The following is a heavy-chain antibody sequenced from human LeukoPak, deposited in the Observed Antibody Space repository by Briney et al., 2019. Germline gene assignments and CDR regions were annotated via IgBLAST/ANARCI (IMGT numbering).Heavy chain of an antibody. CDR3: ARDLRTYADYLDY. CDR1: GFTFSDYY. V-gene: IGHV3-11*06. CDR2: ISSSTRYI. Sequence: GGSLRLSCAASGFTFSDYYMSWIRQAPGKGLEWVSSISSSTRYIYYADSVKGRFTISRDNAKNSLYLQMNSLRAEDTAVYYCARDLRTYADYLDYWGQGTLVTVSS. D-gene: IGHD4-17*01. J-gene: IGHJ4*02.